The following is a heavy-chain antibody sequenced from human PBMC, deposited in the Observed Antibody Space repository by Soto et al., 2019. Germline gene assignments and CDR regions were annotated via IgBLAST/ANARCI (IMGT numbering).Heavy chain of an antibody. CDR3: ARDGEYCSSTSCSLDYGMDV. CDR1: GGSISSYY. J-gene: IGHJ6*02. CDR2: IYYSGST. V-gene: IGHV4-59*01. Sequence: SETLSLTCTVSGGSISSYYWSWIRQPPGKGLEWIGYIYYSGSTNHNPSLKSRVTISVDTSKNQFSLKLSSVTAADTAVYYCARDGEYCSSTSCSLDYGMDVWGQGTTVTVSS. D-gene: IGHD2-2*01.